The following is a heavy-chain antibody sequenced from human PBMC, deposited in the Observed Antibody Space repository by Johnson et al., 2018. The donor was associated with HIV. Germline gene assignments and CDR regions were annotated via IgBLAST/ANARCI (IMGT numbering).Heavy chain of an antibody. CDR1: GFTFSSYA. CDR3: AREGMGGDIVVVPAARGAFDI. CDR2: INWNRGST. V-gene: IGHV3-20*04. D-gene: IGHD2-2*01. Sequence: VQLVESGGGLVQPGGSLRLSCAASGFTFSSYAMSWVRQAPGKGLKWVSGINWNRGSTGYADSVKGRFTISRDNAKNSLYLQMNSLRAEDTALYYCAREGMGGDIVVVPAARGAFDIWGQGTMVTVSS. J-gene: IGHJ3*02.